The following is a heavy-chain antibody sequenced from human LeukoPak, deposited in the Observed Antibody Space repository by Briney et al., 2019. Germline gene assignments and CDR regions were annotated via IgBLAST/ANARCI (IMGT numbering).Heavy chain of an antibody. D-gene: IGHD1-26*01. CDR1: GFTVSSNY. CDR3: ARMYSGSYPYYFDY. J-gene: IGHJ4*02. Sequence: GGSLRLSCAASGFTVSSNYMSWVRQAPGKGLEWVSVTYSGGSTYYADSVKGRFTISRHNSKNTLYLQMNSLRAEDTAVYYCARMYSGSYPYYFDYWGQGTLVTVSS. CDR2: TYSGGST. V-gene: IGHV3-53*04.